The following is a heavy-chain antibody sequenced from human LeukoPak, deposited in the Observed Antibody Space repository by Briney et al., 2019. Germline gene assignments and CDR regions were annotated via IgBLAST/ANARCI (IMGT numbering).Heavy chain of an antibody. CDR2: IKSKTDGGTT. J-gene: IGHJ5*02. CDR1: GFTFTNAW. Sequence: GGSLRLSCAASGFTFTNAWMRWVREAPGKGREWVGHIKSKTDGGTTDYAAPVKGRFTISRDDSKNTLYLQMNSLKTEDTAVYYCTTVPDGGRRWFDPWGQGTLVTVSA. V-gene: IGHV3-15*01. CDR3: TTVPDGGRRWFDP. D-gene: IGHD4-23*01.